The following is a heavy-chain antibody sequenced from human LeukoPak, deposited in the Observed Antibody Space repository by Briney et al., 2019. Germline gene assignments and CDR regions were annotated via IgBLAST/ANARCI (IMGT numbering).Heavy chain of an antibody. J-gene: IGHJ4*02. Sequence: SETLSLTCTVSGGSISSSDYYWGWIRQPPGKGLEWIASIYYSGTTHYNPSLQSRVTMSVDTSKNQFSLKLSSVTAADTAVYYCARAGGEEMATILDYWGQGTLVTVSS. CDR2: IYYSGTT. D-gene: IGHD5-24*01. CDR3: ARAGGEEMATILDY. CDR1: GGSISSSDYY. V-gene: IGHV4-39*01.